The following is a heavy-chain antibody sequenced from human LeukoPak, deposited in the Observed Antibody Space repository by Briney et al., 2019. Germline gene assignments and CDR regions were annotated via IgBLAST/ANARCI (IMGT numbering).Heavy chain of an antibody. D-gene: IGHD6-13*01. CDR1: GFTFSSYA. CDR2: ISGSGGST. V-gene: IGHV3-23*01. J-gene: IGHJ6*02. Sequence: GGSLRLSCAASGFTFSSYAMSWVRQAPGKGLEWVSAISGSGGSTYYADSVKGRFTISRDNSKNTLYLQMNSLRAEDTAVYYCAKDLEVAAGTTIFHYYYYYGMDVWGQGTTVTVSS. CDR3: AKDLEVAAGTTIFHYYYYYGMDV.